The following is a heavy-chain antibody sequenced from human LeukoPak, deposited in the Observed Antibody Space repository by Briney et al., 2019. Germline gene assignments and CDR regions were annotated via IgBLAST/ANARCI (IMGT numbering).Heavy chain of an antibody. CDR1: GYTFTSFG. D-gene: IGHD2-15*01. V-gene: IGHV1-18*04. CDR3: TRDHCRGDNCPSFDY. J-gene: IGHJ4*02. Sequence: ASVKVSCKPSGYTFTSFGISWVRQAPGQGLEWMGWIGAYNGDTNYAQKFQGRVTMTTDTSTSTAYMDLRSLRSDDTAVYYCTRDHCRGDNCPSFDYWGQGTLVTISS. CDR2: IGAYNGDT.